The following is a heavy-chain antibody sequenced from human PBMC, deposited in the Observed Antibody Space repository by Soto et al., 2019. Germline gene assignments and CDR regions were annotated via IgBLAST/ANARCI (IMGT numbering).Heavy chain of an antibody. D-gene: IGHD3-3*01. CDR3: ARDRTVLRFLEWLSPPYYYGMDV. J-gene: IGHJ6*02. CDR1: GFTFSSYG. CDR2: IWYDGINK. Sequence: GGSLRLSCAASGFTFSSYGMHWVRQAPGKGLEWVAVIWYDGINKYYADSVKGRFTISRDNSKNTLYLQMNSLRAEGTAVYYCARDRTVLRFLEWLSPPYYYGMDVWGQGTTVTVYS. V-gene: IGHV3-33*01.